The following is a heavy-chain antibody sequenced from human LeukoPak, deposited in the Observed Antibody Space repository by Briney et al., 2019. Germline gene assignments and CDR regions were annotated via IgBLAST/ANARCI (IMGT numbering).Heavy chain of an antibody. Sequence: ASVKVSCKASGYTFTSYGISWVRQAPGQGLEWMGWISAYNGNTNYAQKLQGRVTMTTDTSTSTAYMELRSLRSDDTAVYYCARDVGYSSSWYRPDAFDIWGQGTMVTVSS. V-gene: IGHV1-18*01. J-gene: IGHJ3*02. CDR2: ISAYNGNT. CDR1: GYTFTSYG. D-gene: IGHD6-13*01. CDR3: ARDVGYSSSWYRPDAFDI.